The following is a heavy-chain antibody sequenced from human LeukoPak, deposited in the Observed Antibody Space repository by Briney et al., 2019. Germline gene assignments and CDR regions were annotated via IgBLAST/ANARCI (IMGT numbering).Heavy chain of an antibody. CDR3: ARMAYHYDSSGYYSTFDY. Sequence: GGSLRLSCAASGFTYDDYGMSWVRQAPGKGLEWVSGINWNGGSTGYADSVKGRFTISRDNAKNSLYLQMNSLRAEDTALYYCARMAYHYDSSGYYSTFDYWGQGTLVTVSS. CDR2: INWNGGST. D-gene: IGHD3-22*01. J-gene: IGHJ4*02. V-gene: IGHV3-20*04. CDR1: GFTYDDYG.